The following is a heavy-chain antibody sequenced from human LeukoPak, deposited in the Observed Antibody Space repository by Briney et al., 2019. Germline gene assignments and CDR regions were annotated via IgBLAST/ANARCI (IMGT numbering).Heavy chain of an antibody. Sequence: PGGSLRLSCAASGFTFSSYGMSWVRQAPGKGLEWVSAISGSSGSTYYADSVKGRFTISRDNSKNTLYLQMNSLRAEDTAVYYCANWYSSGYRRFDYWGQGTLVTVSS. CDR3: ANWYSSGYRRFDY. D-gene: IGHD3-22*01. J-gene: IGHJ4*02. CDR2: ISGSSGST. CDR1: GFTFSSYG. V-gene: IGHV3-23*01.